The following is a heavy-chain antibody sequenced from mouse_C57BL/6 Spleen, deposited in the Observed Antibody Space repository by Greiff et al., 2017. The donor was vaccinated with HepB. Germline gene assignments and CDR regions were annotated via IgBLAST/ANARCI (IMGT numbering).Heavy chain of an antibody. D-gene: IGHD4-1*01. V-gene: IGHV5-16*01. CDR1: GFTFSDYY. CDR3: ARVKKLDFDY. Sequence: EVMLVESEGGLVQPGSSMKLSCTASGFTFSDYYMAWVRQVPEKGLEWVANINYDGSSTYYLDSLKSRFIISRDNAKNILYLQMSSLKSEDTATYYCARVKKLDFDYWGQGTTLTVSS. J-gene: IGHJ2*01. CDR2: INYDGSST.